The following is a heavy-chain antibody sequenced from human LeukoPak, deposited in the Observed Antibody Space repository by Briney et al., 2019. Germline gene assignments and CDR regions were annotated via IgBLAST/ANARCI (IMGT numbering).Heavy chain of an antibody. D-gene: IGHD2-21*02. CDR3: ARGTATADY. CDR1: GFTLSDHY. CDR2: ITSTSAYI. Sequence: PGGSLRLSCAASGFTLSDHYMDWVRQAPGKGLEWVSSITSTSAYIYYTDSVKGRFTISRDNAKNSLFLQMNSLRAEDTAVYYCARGTATADYWGQGTLVTVSS. V-gene: IGHV3-21*01. J-gene: IGHJ4*02.